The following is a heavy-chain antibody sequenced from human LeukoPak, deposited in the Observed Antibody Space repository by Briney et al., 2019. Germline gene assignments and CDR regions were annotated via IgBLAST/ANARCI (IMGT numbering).Heavy chain of an antibody. D-gene: IGHD3-9*01. CDR3: AKGPKYDILTAWRKTYNAFDI. Sequence: GGSLRLSCAASGFTFSIYPMSCLRQAPGKGLECVSAICGRGGSTYYTHSVGVRFTISRDNYNNTLYMQMNSLRVEDTAVYSCAKGPKYDILTAWRKTYNAFDIWGKGTTVTVSS. V-gene: IGHV3-23*01. CDR2: ICGRGGST. J-gene: IGHJ3*02. CDR1: GFTFSIYP.